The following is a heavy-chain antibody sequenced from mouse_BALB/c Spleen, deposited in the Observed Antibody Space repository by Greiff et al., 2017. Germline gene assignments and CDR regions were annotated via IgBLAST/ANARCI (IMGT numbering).Heavy chain of an antibody. D-gene: IGHD2-1*01. Sequence: EVQVVESGGGLVKPGGSLKLSCAASGFTFSSYAMSWVRQTPEKRLEWVATISSGGSYTYSPDSVKGRFTISRDNAKNTLYLQMSSLRSEDTAMYYCARQGGNCYGKGPFDYWGQGTTLTVAS. CDR3: ARQGGNCYGKGPFDY. J-gene: IGHJ2*01. CDR2: ISSGGSYT. CDR1: GFTFSSYA. V-gene: IGHV5-9-3*01.